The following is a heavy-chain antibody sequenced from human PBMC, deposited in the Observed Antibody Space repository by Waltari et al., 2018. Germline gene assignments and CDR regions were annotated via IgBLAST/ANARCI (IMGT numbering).Heavy chain of an antibody. Sequence: QLQLQESGPGLVKPSETLSLTCTVSGGSISSSSYYWGWIRQPPGQGLEWIGSIYYSGSTYYNPSLKSRVTISVDTSKNQFSLKLSSVTAADTAVYYCARGREGTTMIVVGTNWFDPWGQGTLVTVSS. D-gene: IGHD3-22*01. CDR3: ARGREGTTMIVVGTNWFDP. CDR2: IYYSGST. J-gene: IGHJ5*02. V-gene: IGHV4-39*07. CDR1: GGSISSSSYY.